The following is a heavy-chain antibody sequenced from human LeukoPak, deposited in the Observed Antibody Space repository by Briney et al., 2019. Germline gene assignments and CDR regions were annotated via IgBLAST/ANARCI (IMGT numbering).Heavy chain of an antibody. CDR1: GYTLTELS. V-gene: IGHV1-24*01. CDR2: FDPEDGEA. CDR3: TTANRLTRDSSGYYPDS. J-gene: IGHJ5*02. D-gene: IGHD3-22*01. Sequence: ASVKVSCKVSGYTLTELSTHWVRQAPGKGLEWMGGFDPEDGEAIYAQKFQGRVTMTEDTSTDTAYMELSSLRSEDTAVCYCTTANRLTRDSSGYYPDSWGQGTLVTVSS.